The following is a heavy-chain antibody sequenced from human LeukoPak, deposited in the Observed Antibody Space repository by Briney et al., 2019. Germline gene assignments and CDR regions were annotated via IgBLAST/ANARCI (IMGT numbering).Heavy chain of an antibody. CDR1: GFTFSSYA. Sequence: GGSLRLSCAASGFTFSSYAMHWVRQAPGKGLEWVAVISYDGSNKYYADSVKGRFTISRDNSKNTLYLQMNSLRAEDTAVYYCARDRRIAVAGTRPYYFDYWAREPWSPSPQ. CDR2: ISYDGSNK. J-gene: IGHJ4*02. CDR3: ARDRRIAVAGTRPYYFDY. V-gene: IGHV3-30-3*01. D-gene: IGHD6-19*01.